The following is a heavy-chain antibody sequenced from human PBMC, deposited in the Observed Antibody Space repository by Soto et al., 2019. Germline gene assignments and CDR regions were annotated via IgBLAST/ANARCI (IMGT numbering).Heavy chain of an antibody. D-gene: IGHD6-19*01. V-gene: IGHV4-59*01. J-gene: IGHJ5*02. CDR3: ARDRYSCGWAYYWFDP. CDR2: IFYSENPRT. CDR1: GGSISSSYH. Sequence: SETLSLTCSASGGSISSSYHWHLIRQPPGKGLEWIGYIFYSENPRTKYNPSLKTRVTITLDRSNNQFSLRLNSVTAADTDVYYCARDRYSCGWAYYWFDPWGQGTPVTVSS.